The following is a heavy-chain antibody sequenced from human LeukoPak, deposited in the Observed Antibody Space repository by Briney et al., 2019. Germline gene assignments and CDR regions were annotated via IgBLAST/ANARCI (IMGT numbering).Heavy chain of an antibody. V-gene: IGHV1-18*01. D-gene: IGHD3-22*01. J-gene: IGHJ5*02. Sequence: ASVKVSCKASGYTFTSYGISWVRQAPGQGLEWMGWISAYNGNTNYAQKLQGRVTMTTDTSTSTAYMELRSLRSDDTAVYYCARGNLYYYDSSGYHNWFDPWGQRTLVTVSS. CDR2: ISAYNGNT. CDR1: GYTFTSYG. CDR3: ARGNLYYYDSSGYHNWFDP.